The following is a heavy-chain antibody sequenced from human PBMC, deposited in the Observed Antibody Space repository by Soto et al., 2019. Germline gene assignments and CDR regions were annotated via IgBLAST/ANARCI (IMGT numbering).Heavy chain of an antibody. CDR2: IRSKANSYAT. Sequence: GGSLRLSCAASGFTFSGSAMHWVRQASGKGLEWVGRIRSKANSYATAYAASVKGRFTISRDNSKNTLYLHMNSLRAEDTAVYFCAKRNLEWQYCKPTTCYPFDHWGQGTLVTVSS. J-gene: IGHJ4*02. D-gene: IGHD2-2*01. CDR1: GFTFSGSA. CDR3: AKRNLEWQYCKPTTCYPFDH. V-gene: IGHV3-73*01.